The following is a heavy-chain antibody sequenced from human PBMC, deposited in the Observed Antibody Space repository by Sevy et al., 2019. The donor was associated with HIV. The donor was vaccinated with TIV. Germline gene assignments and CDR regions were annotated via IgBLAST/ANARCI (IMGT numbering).Heavy chain of an antibody. J-gene: IGHJ4*02. V-gene: IGHV3-49*04. CDR1: GFTFGDYC. D-gene: IGHD6-13*01. Sequence: GGCLRLSCTASGFTFGDYCMSCVRQAPGKGLEWVAFLKSDVYGGTVDHAASVRGRFVISRDDSKTIAYLQMNDLKTDDTGVYYCTRWKAAQSIFDYWGQGALVTVSS. CDR2: LKSDVYGGTV. CDR3: TRWKAAQSIFDY.